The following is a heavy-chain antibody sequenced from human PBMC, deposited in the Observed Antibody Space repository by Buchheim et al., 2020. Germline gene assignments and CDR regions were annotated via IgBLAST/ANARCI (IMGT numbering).Heavy chain of an antibody. CDR1: GFTFNTYW. CDR3: AREAFGSGSTWFDP. D-gene: IGHD6-13*01. CDR2: INSDGSST. J-gene: IGHJ5*02. Sequence: EVQPVESGGGLVQPGGSLRLSCAASGFTFNTYWMHWVRQAPGKGLVWVSRINSDGSSTTYADSVKGRFTMSRDNATNTLYLQMNSLRAEDTAVYYCAREAFGSGSTWFDPWGQGTL. V-gene: IGHV3-74*01.